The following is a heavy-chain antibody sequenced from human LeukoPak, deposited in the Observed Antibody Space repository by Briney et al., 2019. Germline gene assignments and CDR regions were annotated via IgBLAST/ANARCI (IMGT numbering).Heavy chain of an antibody. D-gene: IGHD7-27*01. CDR2: IVNTET. CDR3: ARDGQAFNSNWDYFEY. CDR1: GFTFDTFA. V-gene: IGHV3-23*01. J-gene: IGHJ4*02. Sequence: GGSLRLSCAAPGFTFDTFAGAWVRLAPGKGLGWVSSIVNTETYYADSVKGRFTISRDNSKSTIYLQMNNLRAEDTALYYCARDGQAFNSNWDYFEYWGQGTPVTVSS.